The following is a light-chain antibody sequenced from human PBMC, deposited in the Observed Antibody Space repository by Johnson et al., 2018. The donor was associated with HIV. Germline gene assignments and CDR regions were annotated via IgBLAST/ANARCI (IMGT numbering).Light chain of an antibody. CDR3: GTWDSSMSAHFV. CDR2: ENN. J-gene: IGLJ1*01. V-gene: IGLV1-51*02. CDR1: SSNIGNNY. Sequence: QLVLTQPPSVSAAPGQKVTISCSGSSSNIGNNYVSWYQQLPGTAPKLLIYENNKRPSGIPDRFSGSQSGTSATLGITGLQTGDEADYYCGTWDSSMSAHFVFGTGTKITVL.